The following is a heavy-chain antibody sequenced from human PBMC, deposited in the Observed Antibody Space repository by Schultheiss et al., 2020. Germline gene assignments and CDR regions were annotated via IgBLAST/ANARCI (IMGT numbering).Heavy chain of an antibody. CDR3: VRNIAAAGGFDL. D-gene: IGHD6-13*01. V-gene: IGHV3-48*03. CDR1: GFTFSSYE. J-gene: IGHJ2*01. Sequence: GGSLRLSCAASGFTFSSYEMNWVRQAPGKGLEWVSYISSSGSTIYYADSVKGRFTISRDNAKNSLYLQINSLRAEDTALYYCVRNIAAAGGFDLWGRGTLVTVYS. CDR2: ISSSGSTI.